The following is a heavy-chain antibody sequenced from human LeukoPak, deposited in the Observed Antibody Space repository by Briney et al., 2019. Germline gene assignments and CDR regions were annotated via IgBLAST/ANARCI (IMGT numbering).Heavy chain of an antibody. Sequence: PGGSLRLSCATSGFSFSDSYMNWIRQAPGKGLEWISHISNSGKTIDYADSVKGRFTISRDNAKNSPYLQMNSLRAEDTAVYYCAGASSSSSYYVWGQGTLVTVSS. J-gene: IGHJ4*02. D-gene: IGHD6-13*01. CDR1: GFSFSDSY. V-gene: IGHV3-11*01. CDR2: ISNSGKTI. CDR3: AGASSSSSYYV.